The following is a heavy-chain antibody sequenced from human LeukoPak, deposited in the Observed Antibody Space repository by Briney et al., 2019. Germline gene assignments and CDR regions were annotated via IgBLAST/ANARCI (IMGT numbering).Heavy chain of an antibody. CDR3: ARGAPYYYGSDHGPFDY. CDR1: GFTFSDYY. J-gene: IGHJ4*02. Sequence: PGGSLRLSCAASGFTFSDYYMSWIRQAPGKGLEWVSYISSSGSTIYYADSVKGRFTISRDNAKNTLYLQMNSLRAEDTAVYYCARGAPYYYGSDHGPFDYWGQGTLVTVSS. CDR2: ISSSGSTI. V-gene: IGHV3-11*04. D-gene: IGHD3-10*01.